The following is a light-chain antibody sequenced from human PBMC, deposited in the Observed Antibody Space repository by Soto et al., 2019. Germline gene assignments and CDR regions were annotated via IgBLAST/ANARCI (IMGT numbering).Light chain of an antibody. CDR3: CSYAGSSTWV. Sequence: QSVLTQPASVSGSPGQSITISCTGTSSDVGSYNLVSWYQQHPGKAPKLMIYEGSKRPSGVSNRFSGSKSGNTDSLTISGLQAEDDADYYCCSYAGSSTWVFGGGTKLTVL. CDR2: EGS. V-gene: IGLV2-23*01. J-gene: IGLJ3*02. CDR1: SSDVGSYNL.